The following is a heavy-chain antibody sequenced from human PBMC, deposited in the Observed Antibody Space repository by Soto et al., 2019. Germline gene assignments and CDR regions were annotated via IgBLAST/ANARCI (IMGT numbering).Heavy chain of an antibody. CDR2: IIPIFGTA. D-gene: IGHD3-10*01. CDR3: ALSLLWFGELSGFDY. V-gene: IGHV1-69*06. Sequence: ASVKVSCKASGGTFSSYAISWVRQAPGQGLEWMGGIIPIFGTANYAQKFQGRVTITADKSTSTAYMELSSPRSEDTAVYYCALSLLWFGELSGFDYWGQGTLVTVSS. J-gene: IGHJ4*02. CDR1: GGTFSSYA.